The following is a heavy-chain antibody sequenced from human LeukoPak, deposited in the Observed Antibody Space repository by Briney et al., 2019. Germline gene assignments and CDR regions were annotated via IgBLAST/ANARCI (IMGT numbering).Heavy chain of an antibody. CDR2: IYYSGST. CDR1: GGSISSYY. J-gene: IGHJ4*02. V-gene: IGHV4-59*01. D-gene: IGHD5-12*01. Sequence: SETLSLTCTVSGGSISSYYWSWIRQPPGKGLEWIGYIYYSGSTNYNPSLKSRVTISVDTSKNQFSLKLSSVTAADTTVYYCARVSGYDWESFYDYWGQGTLVTVSS. CDR3: ARVSGYDWESFYDY.